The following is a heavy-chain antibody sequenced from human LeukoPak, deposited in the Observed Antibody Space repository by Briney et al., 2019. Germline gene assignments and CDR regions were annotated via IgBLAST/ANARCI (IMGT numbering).Heavy chain of an antibody. CDR3: TRVGYIDEGIDY. CDR1: GFTFTSYA. V-gene: IGHV3-23*01. CDR2: IGGSGENT. J-gene: IGHJ4*02. Sequence: GGSLRLSCAASGFTFTSYAMSWVRQAPGKGLEWVSAIGGSGENTYYADSVKGRFTISRDNAKNSLYLQMNSLRAEDTAIYYCTRVGYIDEGIDYWGQGTLVTVSS. D-gene: IGHD5-24*01.